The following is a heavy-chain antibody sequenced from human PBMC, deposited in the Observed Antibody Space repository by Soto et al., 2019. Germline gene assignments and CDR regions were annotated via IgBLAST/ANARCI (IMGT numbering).Heavy chain of an antibody. D-gene: IGHD3-3*01. J-gene: IGHJ4*02. CDR1: GFTFSSYE. V-gene: IGHV3-48*03. CDR2: ISSSGNTI. Sequence: GGSLRLSCAASGFTFSSYEMNWVRQAPGKGQEWVSYISSSGNTIYYADSVKGRFTVSRDNAKNSLYLQMNSLRAEDTAVYYCARGSITIFGVVLYWGQGPLVTVSS. CDR3: ARGSITIFGVVLY.